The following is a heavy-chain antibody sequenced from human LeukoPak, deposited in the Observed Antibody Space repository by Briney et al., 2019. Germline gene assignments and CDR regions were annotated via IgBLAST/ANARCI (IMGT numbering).Heavy chain of an antibody. V-gene: IGHV1-69*05. CDR1: GYTFTGYY. Sequence: ASVKVSCKASGYTFTGYYMHWVRQAPGQGLEWMGGIIPIFGTANYAQKFQGRVTITTDESTSTAYMELSSLRSEDTAVYYCAKGQDGYNDWFDPWGQGTLVTVSS. CDR2: IIPIFGTA. D-gene: IGHD5-24*01. CDR3: AKGQDGYNDWFDP. J-gene: IGHJ5*02.